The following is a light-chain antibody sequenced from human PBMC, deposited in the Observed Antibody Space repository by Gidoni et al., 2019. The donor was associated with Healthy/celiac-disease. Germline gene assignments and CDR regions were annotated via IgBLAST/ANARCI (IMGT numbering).Light chain of an antibody. V-gene: IGKV3-15*01. J-gene: IGKJ1*01. CDR2: GAS. CDR3: QQYNNWPLWT. Sequence: EIVMTQSPATLSVSPGDRATLSCRASQSVSSNLAWYPQKPGQAPRLLIYGASTRATGIPARFSGSGSGTEFTLTISSLQSEDFAVYYCQQYNNWPLWTFGQGTKVEIK. CDR1: QSVSSN.